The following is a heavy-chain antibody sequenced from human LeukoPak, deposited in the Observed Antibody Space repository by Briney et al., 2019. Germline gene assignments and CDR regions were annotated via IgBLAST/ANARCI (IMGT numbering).Heavy chain of an antibody. CDR1: GFAFDKYA. V-gene: IGHV3-21*01. J-gene: IGHJ4*02. CDR2: ISSSSSYI. D-gene: IGHD6-6*01. Sequence: PGGSLRLSCAASGFAFDKYAMNWVRQAPGKGLEWVSSISSSSSYIYYADSVKGRFTISRDNAKNSLYLQMNSLRAEDTAVYYCASGIAARYWGQGTLVTVSS. CDR3: ASGIAARY.